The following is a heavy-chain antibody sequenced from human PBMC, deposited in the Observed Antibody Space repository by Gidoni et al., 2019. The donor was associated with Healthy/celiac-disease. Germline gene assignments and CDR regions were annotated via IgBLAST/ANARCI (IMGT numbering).Heavy chain of an antibody. D-gene: IGHD1-26*01. CDR2: IIPIFGTA. J-gene: IGHJ5*02. CDR3: AREEGASLGNWFDP. CDR1: GGTVSSYA. Sequence: QVKLVQSGAGVKKPGSSVKVSCKASGGTVSSYAISWVRQAPGQGLEWMGGIIPIFGTANYAQKFQGRVTITADKSTSTAYMELSILRSEDTAVYYCAREEGASLGNWFDPWGQGTLVTVSS. V-gene: IGHV1-69*06.